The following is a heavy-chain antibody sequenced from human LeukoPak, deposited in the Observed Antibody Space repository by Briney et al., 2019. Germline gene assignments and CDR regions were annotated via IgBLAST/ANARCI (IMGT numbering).Heavy chain of an antibody. CDR1: GYTFTSYD. CDR3: ATDEGDQWLLL. J-gene: IGHJ4*02. D-gene: IGHD5-12*01. CDR2: FDPEDGET. V-gene: IGHV1-24*01. Sequence: ASVKVSCKASGYTFTSYDINWVRQATGQGLEWMGGFDPEDGETIYAQKFQGRVTMTEDTSTDTAYMELSSLRSEDTAVYYCATDEGDQWLLLWGQGTLVTVSS.